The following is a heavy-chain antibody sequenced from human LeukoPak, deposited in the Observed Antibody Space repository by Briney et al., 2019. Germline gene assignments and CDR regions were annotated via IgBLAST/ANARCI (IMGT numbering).Heavy chain of an antibody. V-gene: IGHV5-51*01. CDR3: ARRRHDMVRGVIISYFDY. J-gene: IGHJ4*02. Sequence: GESLKISCKGSGYSFTSYWIGWARQMPGKGLEWMGIIYPGDSDTRYSPSFQGQVTISADKSISTAYLQWSSLKASDTAMYYCARRRHDMVRGVIISYFDYWGQGTLVTVSS. CDR1: GYSFTSYW. CDR2: IYPGDSDT. D-gene: IGHD3-10*01.